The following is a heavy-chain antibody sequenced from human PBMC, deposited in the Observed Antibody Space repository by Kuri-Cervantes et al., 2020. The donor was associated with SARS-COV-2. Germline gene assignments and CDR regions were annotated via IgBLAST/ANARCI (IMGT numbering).Heavy chain of an antibody. CDR1: GFTFSSYW. Sequence: GESLKISCAASGFTFSSYWMHWVRQAPGKGLVWVSRISSDGSSTSYADSVKGRFTISRDNAKNTLYLQMNSLRAEDTAVYYCAREDTLNYYYYMDVWGKGTTVTVSS. CDR2: ISSDGSST. CDR3: AREDTLNYYYYMDV. J-gene: IGHJ6*03. V-gene: IGHV3-74*01. D-gene: IGHD5-18*01.